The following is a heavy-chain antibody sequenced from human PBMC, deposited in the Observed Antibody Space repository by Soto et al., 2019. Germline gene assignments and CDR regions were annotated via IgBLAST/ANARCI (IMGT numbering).Heavy chain of an antibody. J-gene: IGHJ6*02. D-gene: IGHD6-13*01. CDR3: ARVNSSWYPYYYDGMDV. CDR2: ICSSVRTI. Sequence: EVQLVESGGGLVQPGGSLRLSCAASGFTFSSYEMNWVRQAPGKGLERVSYICSSVRTIYYADSVKGRFTISRDNAKNSLYLQMNSLRAEDTAVYYCARVNSSWYPYYYDGMDVWGQGTTVTVSS. V-gene: IGHV3-48*03. CDR1: GFTFSSYE.